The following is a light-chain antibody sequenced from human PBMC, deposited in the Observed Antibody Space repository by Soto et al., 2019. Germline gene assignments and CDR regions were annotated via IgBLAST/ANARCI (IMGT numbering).Light chain of an antibody. CDR1: QGISSY. CDR2: AAS. V-gene: IGKV1-9*01. CDR3: QQLNSYPLT. J-gene: IGKJ3*01. Sequence: DIQLTQSPSFLSASVGDRVSITCRASQGISSYLGWYQQKPGKAPKLLIYAASTLESGVPSRFSGSGSGTEFTLTISSLQPEDFATYYCQQLNSYPLTFGPGTKVDIK.